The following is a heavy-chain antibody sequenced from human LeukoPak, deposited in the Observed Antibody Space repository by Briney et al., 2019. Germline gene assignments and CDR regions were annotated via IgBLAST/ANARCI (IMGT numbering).Heavy chain of an antibody. CDR1: GFTFSTYT. CDR3: ASIVAVPAANGLIGFYYYGMDV. D-gene: IGHD2-2*01. Sequence: GGSLRLSCAASGFTFSTYTMAWVRQAPGGGLEWVSGISGDGYSTYYADSVKGRFAISRDNSKSTLYLQMNSLRAEDTAVYYCASIVAVPAANGLIGFYYYGMDVWGQGTTVTVSS. J-gene: IGHJ6*02. CDR2: ISGDGYST. V-gene: IGHV3-23*01.